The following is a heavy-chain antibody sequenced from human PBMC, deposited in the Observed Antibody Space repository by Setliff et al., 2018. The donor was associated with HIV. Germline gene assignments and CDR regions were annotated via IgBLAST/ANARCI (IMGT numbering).Heavy chain of an antibody. CDR2: INHSGST. Sequence: SETLSLTCAVYGGSFSGYYWSWIRQPPGKGLEWIGEINHSGSTNSNPSLKSRVTVSVDTSRNQFSLKLSSVTPADTAVYYCASHAPYTSSWNAAAFDIWGQGTMVTVSS. CDR3: ASHAPYTSSWNAAAFDI. CDR1: GGSFSGYY. J-gene: IGHJ3*02. V-gene: IGHV4-34*01. D-gene: IGHD6-13*01.